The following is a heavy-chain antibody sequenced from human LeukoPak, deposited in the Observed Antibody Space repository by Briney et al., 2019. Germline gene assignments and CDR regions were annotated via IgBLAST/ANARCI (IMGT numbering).Heavy chain of an antibody. CDR2: IIPIFGTA. V-gene: IGHV1-69*13. D-gene: IGHD3-3*01. J-gene: IGHJ5*02. CDR3: ARAGDYDFWSGQNWFDP. CDR1: GGTFSSYA. Sequence: ASVKVSCKASGGTFSSYAISWVRQAPGQGLEWMGGIIPIFGTANYAQKFQGRVTITADESTSTAYMELSSLRSEDTAVYYCARAGDYDFWSGQNWFDPWGQGTLVTASS.